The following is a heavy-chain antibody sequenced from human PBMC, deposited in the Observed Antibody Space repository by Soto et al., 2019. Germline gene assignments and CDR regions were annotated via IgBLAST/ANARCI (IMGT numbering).Heavy chain of an antibody. CDR1: GFTFSNYN. CDR2: ISGSSIYI. CDR3: AREGALKPFSP. Sequence: GGSLRLSCVASGFTFSNYNMNWVRQAPGKGLEWVSHISGSSIYIHYADSVRGRFTISRDNAKNSVYLQMDSLRVEDTAVYYCAREGALKPFSPWGQGALVTVPQ. V-gene: IGHV3-21*01. J-gene: IGHJ5*02.